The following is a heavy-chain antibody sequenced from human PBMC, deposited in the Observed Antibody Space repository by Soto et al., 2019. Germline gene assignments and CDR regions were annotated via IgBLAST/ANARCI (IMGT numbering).Heavy chain of an antibody. V-gene: IGHV4-31*03. J-gene: IGHJ6*02. CDR2: IYYSGST. Sequence: SETLSLTCTVSGGSISSGGYYWSWIRQHPGKGLEWIGYIYYSGSTYYNPSLKSRVTISVDTSKDQFSLKLSSVTAADTAVYYCARDGNSVAYYSGMDVWGQGTTVTVSS. CDR3: ARDGNSVAYYSGMDV. D-gene: IGHD1-7*01. CDR1: GGSISSGGYY.